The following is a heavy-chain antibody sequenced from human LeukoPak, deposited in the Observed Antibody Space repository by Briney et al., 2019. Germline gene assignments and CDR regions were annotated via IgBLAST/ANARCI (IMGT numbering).Heavy chain of an antibody. CDR3: ARLYDILTGLEGYFDY. J-gene: IGHJ4*02. V-gene: IGHV3-23*01. D-gene: IGHD3-9*01. Sequence: GGSLRLSCAASGFTFDTYAMSWVRQAPGKGLEWVSAIAGTAYVSYYADSVKGRFSISRDNSKYILYMEMNSLRPEDTAVYYCARLYDILTGLEGYFDYWGQGTLVTVSS. CDR1: GFTFDTYA. CDR2: IAGTAYVS.